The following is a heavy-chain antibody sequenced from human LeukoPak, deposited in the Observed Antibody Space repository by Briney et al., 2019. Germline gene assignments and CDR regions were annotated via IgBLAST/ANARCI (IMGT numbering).Heavy chain of an antibody. J-gene: IGHJ4*02. D-gene: IGHD3-22*01. CDR1: GFTVSDNY. CDR2: IYSAGST. CDR3: ARDSYYYDSSGYYYGVVDY. V-gene: IGHV3-53*01. Sequence: GGSLRLSCAASGFTVSDNYMSWVRQAPGKGLEWVSIIYSAGSTNYADSVKGRFTISRDNSKNTLYLQMNSLRAEDTAVYYCARDSYYYDSSGYYYGVVDYWGQGTLVTVSS.